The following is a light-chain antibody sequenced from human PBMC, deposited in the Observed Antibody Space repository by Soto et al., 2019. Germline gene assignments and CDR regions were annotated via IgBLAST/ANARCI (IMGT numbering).Light chain of an antibody. CDR1: QSISSN. CDR2: GAT. Sequence: ELVMTQSPAILSVSPGEIVTLSFRANQSISSNLAWYQQKPGHTPRLLIYGATTRATGIPARFSGSGSGTDFTLTINSLQSEDFAVYYCQMYNNWVATFGGGTKVDIK. J-gene: IGKJ4*01. CDR3: QMYNNWVAT. V-gene: IGKV3D-15*01.